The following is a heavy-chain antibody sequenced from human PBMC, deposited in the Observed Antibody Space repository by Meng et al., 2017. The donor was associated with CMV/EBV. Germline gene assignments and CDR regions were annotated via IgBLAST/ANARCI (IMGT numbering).Heavy chain of an antibody. V-gene: IGHV4-61*01. CDR1: GGSVSSGSYY. CDR3: ARGETYYYDSSGYYFFT. CDR2: IYYSGST. Sequence: SETLSLTCTVSGGSVSSGSYYWSWIRQPPGKGLEWIGYIYYSGSTNYNPSLKSRVTISVDTSKNQFSLKLSSVTAADTAVYYYARGETYYYDSSGYYFFTWGQGTLVTVSS. D-gene: IGHD3-22*01. J-gene: IGHJ5*02.